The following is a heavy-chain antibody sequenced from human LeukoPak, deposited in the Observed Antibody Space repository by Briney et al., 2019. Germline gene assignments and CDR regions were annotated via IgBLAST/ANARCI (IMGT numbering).Heavy chain of an antibody. CDR3: AKESSGSGSYPDY. Sequence: PGGSLRPSCAASGFTFSNYAMSWVRQAPGKGLEWVSAISGSGGSTHYADSVKGRLTISRDNSKNTLYLQMNSLRAEDTAVYYCAKESSGSGSYPDYWGQGTLVTVSS. D-gene: IGHD3-10*01. J-gene: IGHJ4*02. V-gene: IGHV3-23*01. CDR2: ISGSGGST. CDR1: GFTFSNYA.